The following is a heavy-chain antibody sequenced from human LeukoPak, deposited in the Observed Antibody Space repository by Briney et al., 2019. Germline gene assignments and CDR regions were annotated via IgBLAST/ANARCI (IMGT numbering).Heavy chain of an antibody. V-gene: IGHV4-39*07. D-gene: IGHD5-24*01. J-gene: IGHJ4*02. CDR1: GGFISSSSYD. CDR3: ARGRRWLQFDY. Sequence: AESLSLTCTVSGGFISSSSYDWGWIRQPPGKGLEWIGSIYYSGSTYYNPSLKSRVTISVDTSKNQFSLKLSSVTAADTAVYYCARGRRWLQFDYWGQGTLVTVSS. CDR2: IYYSGST.